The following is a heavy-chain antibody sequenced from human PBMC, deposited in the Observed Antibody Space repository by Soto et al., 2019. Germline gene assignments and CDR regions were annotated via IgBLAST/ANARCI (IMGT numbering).Heavy chain of an antibody. Sequence: PSETLSLTCTVSGASISSSRSYWGWVRQTPGKGLEWIVSFYYTGGTYSTYYNPSLKSRVTISVDTSKSQFSLNLRSVTAADTAVYYCASPRQGNYDLLSGYYALDYWGQGTLVTVSS. V-gene: IGHV4-39*01. CDR1: GASISSSRSY. CDR3: ASPRQGNYDLLSGYYALDY. D-gene: IGHD3-3*01. J-gene: IGHJ4*02. CDR2: FYYTGGT.